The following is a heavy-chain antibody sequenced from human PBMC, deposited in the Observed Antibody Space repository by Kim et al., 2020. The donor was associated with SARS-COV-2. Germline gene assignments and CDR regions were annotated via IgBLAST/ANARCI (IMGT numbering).Heavy chain of an antibody. CDR3: FRGGVEF. CDR1: GFTFSDSW. CDR2: INPDGTST. D-gene: IGHD3-10*01. J-gene: IGHJ4*02. V-gene: IGHV3-74*01. Sequence: GGSLRLSCAASGFTFSDSWMDWVRQTAGGGLLWVARINPDGTSTYYPDSVKGRFAISRDNSKNTLYLQMNSLRTEETAVYYCFRGGVEFWGQGTLVTVSS.